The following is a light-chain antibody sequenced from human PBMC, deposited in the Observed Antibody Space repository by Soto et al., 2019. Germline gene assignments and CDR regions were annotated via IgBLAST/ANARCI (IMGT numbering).Light chain of an antibody. CDR1: QSINSN. CDR2: RAS. V-gene: IGKV3-15*01. Sequence: IVMTQSPATLSVSPGERATLSCRASQSINSNLAWYQQKPGQAPRLLMFRASIRATGFPARFSGSGSGTEFNITISSLQSEDSAIYYCLQDYNSITFGGGTKVEIK. J-gene: IGKJ4*01. CDR3: LQDYNSIT.